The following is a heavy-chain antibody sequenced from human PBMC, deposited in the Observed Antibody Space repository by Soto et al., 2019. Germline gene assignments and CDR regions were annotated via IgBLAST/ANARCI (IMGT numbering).Heavy chain of an antibody. J-gene: IGHJ4*02. CDR2: IYYSGST. V-gene: IGHV4-59*01. D-gene: IGHD5-12*01. Sequence: TSETLSLTCTVSGGYISSYYWSWIRQPPGKGLEWIGYIYYSGSTNYNPSLKSRVTISVDTSKNQFSLKLSSVTAADTAVYYCARMVATIVDYWGQGTLVTVSS. CDR1: GGYISSYY. CDR3: ARMVATIVDY.